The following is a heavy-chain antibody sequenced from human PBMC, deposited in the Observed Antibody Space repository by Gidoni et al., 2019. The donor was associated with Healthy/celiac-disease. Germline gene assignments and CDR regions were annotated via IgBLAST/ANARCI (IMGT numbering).Heavy chain of an antibody. J-gene: IGHJ6*02. CDR3: AAGHMTFTYYYYGMDV. D-gene: IGHD3-16*01. CDR1: GFTFTSSA. CDR2: TVVGSGNT. V-gene: IGHV1-58*01. Sequence: QMQLVQSGPEVKKPGTSVQVSCKASGFTFTSSAVQWVRQARGQRLEWIGWTVVGSGNTNYAQKFQERVTITRDMSTSTAYMELSSLRSEDTAVYYCAAGHMTFTYYYYGMDVWGQGTTVTVSS.